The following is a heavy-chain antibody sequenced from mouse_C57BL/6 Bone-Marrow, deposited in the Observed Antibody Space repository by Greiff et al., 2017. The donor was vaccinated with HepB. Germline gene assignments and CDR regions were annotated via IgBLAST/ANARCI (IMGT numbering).Heavy chain of an antibody. CDR3: AKEYDYDGAWFAY. J-gene: IGHJ3*01. D-gene: IGHD2-4*01. V-gene: IGHV1-4*01. CDR1: GYTFTSYT. CDR2: INPSSGYT. Sequence: QVQLQQSGAELARPGASVKMSCKASGYTFTSYTMHWVKQRPGQGLEWIGYINPSSGYTKYNQKFKDKATLTADKSSSTAYMQLSSLTSEDSAVYYCAKEYDYDGAWFAYWGQGTLVTVSA.